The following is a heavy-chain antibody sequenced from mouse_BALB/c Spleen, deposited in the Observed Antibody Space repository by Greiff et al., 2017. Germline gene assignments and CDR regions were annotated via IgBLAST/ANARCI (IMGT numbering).Heavy chain of an antibody. CDR3: ARWNYGSSYGFAY. J-gene: IGHJ3*01. Sequence: VQLKESGAELVKPGASVKLSCTASGFNIKDTYMHWVKQRPEQGLEWIGRIDPANGNTKYDPKFQGKATITADTSSNTAYLQLSSLTSEDTAVYYCARWNYGSSYGFAYWGQGTLVTVSA. CDR1: GFNIKDTY. V-gene: IGHV14-3*02. CDR2: IDPANGNT. D-gene: IGHD1-1*01.